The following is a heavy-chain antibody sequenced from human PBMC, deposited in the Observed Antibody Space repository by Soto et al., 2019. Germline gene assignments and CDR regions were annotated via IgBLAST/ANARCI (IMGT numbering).Heavy chain of an antibody. J-gene: IGHJ2*01. D-gene: IGHD3-9*01. CDR2: INDRGSI. CDR3: ARESHDILTGPPWVWYFDL. Sequence: QVQLQQWGAGPLRPLETLSLTCCVSGGSFSGYYWAWIRQSPVKGLEWIGEINDRGSINYNPSLKSRVSISVDTSKNHYSLNLRSVTAADTAVYYCARESHDILTGPPWVWYFDLWGRGTLFTVSS. V-gene: IGHV4-34*01. CDR1: GGSFSGYY.